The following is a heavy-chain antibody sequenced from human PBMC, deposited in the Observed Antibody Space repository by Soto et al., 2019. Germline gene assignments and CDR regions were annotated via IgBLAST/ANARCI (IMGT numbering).Heavy chain of an antibody. Sequence: EVLLLESGGGLVQSGGSLRLSCAASGFTFSSYAMAWVRQAPGKGLDWVSAISGSGGSTYYADSVRGRFSISKDQSRSTLYLQMDNLRVEDTAIYRCAKDVRYSSSWYSLESWGQGTLVTVSS. D-gene: IGHD6-13*01. J-gene: IGHJ5*02. CDR2: ISGSGGST. V-gene: IGHV3-23*01. CDR1: GFTFSSYA. CDR3: AKDVRYSSSWYSLES.